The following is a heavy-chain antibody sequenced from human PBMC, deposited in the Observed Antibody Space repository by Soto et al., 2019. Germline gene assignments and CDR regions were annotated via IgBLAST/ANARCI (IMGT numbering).Heavy chain of an antibody. D-gene: IGHD6-19*01. CDR1: GFTFSDYA. Sequence: VQLVESGGGVVQPGRSLRLSCAASGFTFSDYAMHWVRQAPGKGLEWVAVVSHDGRNTHYADSVKGRFTISRDSSKNTVSLEMTSLRAEDTAVYYGSKGGRQWLVTSDFNYWGQGALVTVSS. CDR3: SKGGRQWLVTSDFNY. CDR2: VSHDGRNT. J-gene: IGHJ4*02. V-gene: IGHV3-30*18.